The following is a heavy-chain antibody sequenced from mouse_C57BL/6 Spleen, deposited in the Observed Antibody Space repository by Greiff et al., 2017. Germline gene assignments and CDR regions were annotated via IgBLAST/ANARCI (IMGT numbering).Heavy chain of an antibody. Sequence: QVQLQQSGAELVRPGSSVKLSCKASGYTFTSYWMHWVKQRPIQGLEWIGNIDPSDSETHYNQKFKDKATLTVDKSSSTAYMQLSSLTSEDSAVYCCARAGFDYDEFAYWGQGTLVTVSA. CDR3: ARAGFDYDEFAY. V-gene: IGHV1-52*01. J-gene: IGHJ3*01. CDR2: IDPSDSET. CDR1: GYTFTSYW. D-gene: IGHD2-4*01.